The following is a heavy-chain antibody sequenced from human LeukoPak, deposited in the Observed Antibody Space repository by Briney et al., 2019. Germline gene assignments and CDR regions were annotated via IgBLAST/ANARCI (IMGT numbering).Heavy chain of an antibody. CDR3: ARELGDGYNFGGGYFDY. V-gene: IGHV1-69*05. CDR1: GGTFSSYA. Sequence: GASVRVSFKASGGTFSSYAISWVRQAPGQGLEWMGGIIPIFGTANYAQKFQGRVTITTDESTSTAYMELSSPRSEDTAVYYCARELGDGYNFGGGYFDYWGQGTLVTVSS. CDR2: IIPIFGTA. D-gene: IGHD5-24*01. J-gene: IGHJ4*02.